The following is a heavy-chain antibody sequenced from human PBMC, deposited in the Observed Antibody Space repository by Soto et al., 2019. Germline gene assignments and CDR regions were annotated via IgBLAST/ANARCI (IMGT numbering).Heavy chain of an antibody. J-gene: IGHJ6*02. V-gene: IGHV3-23*01. CDR3: VRHAKLTSVTANVGYYYGLDI. CDR2: ISTSGGGT. Sequence: EVQLLESGGGLVQPGGSLRLSCAASGFIFSNYDMSWVRLAPGKGLEWVSVISTSGGGTYYADSVKGRFTISRDNSKNTVYLQMSSLRAEDTALYMCVRHAKLTSVTANVGYYYGLDIWGPGTTVTISS. CDR1: GFIFSNYD. D-gene: IGHD4-4*01.